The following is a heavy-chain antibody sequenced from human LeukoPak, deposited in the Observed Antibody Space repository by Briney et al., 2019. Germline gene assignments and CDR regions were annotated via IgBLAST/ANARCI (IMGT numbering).Heavy chain of an antibody. D-gene: IGHD6-19*01. CDR2: ISGSADRT. V-gene: IGHV3-23*01. J-gene: IGHJ4*02. Sequence: GGSLRLSCAASGFTFSTFALSWVRRAPGKGLEWLSTISGSADRTLYAGSVRGRFTISRDNPKNTLYLQLNSLRVEDTAVYYCARGGSLGYWGQGTLVTVSS. CDR3: ARGGSLGY. CDR1: GFTFSTFA.